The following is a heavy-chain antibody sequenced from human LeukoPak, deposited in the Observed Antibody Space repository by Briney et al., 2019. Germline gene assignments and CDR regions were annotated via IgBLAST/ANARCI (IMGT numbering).Heavy chain of an antibody. D-gene: IGHD6-13*01. V-gene: IGHV3-23*01. CDR1: GFTFSSYG. J-gene: IGHJ4*02. CDR3: AKGVKAGSSLQPTDY. CDR2: ISGSGGST. Sequence: GGSLRLSCAASGFTFSSYGMSWVRQAPGKGLEWVSAISGSGGSTYYADSVKGRFTISRDNSKNTLYLQMNSLRAEDTAVYYCAKGVKAGSSLQPTDYWGQGTLVTVSS.